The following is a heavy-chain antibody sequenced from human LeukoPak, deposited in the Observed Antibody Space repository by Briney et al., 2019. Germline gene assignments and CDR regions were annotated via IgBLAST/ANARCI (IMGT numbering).Heavy chain of an antibody. CDR3: ARGHYDFWSGYHFDY. V-gene: IGHV4-34*01. Sequence: SETLSLTCAVYGGSFSGYYWSWIRQPPGKGLEWIGEINHSGSTNYNPSLKSQVTISVDTSKNQFSLKLSSVTAADTAVYYCARGHYDFWSGYHFDYWGQGTLVTVSS. D-gene: IGHD3-3*01. CDR1: GGSFSGYY. CDR2: INHSGST. J-gene: IGHJ4*02.